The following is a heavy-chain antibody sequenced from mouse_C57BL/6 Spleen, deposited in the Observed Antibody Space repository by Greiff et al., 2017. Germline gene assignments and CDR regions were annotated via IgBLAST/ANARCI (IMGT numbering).Heavy chain of an antibody. V-gene: IGHV1-42*01. CDR3: ARSPTVPSYYFGY. D-gene: IGHD1-1*01. J-gene: IGHJ2*01. Sequence: EVKLQESGPELVKPGASVKISCKASGYSFTGYYMNWVKQSPEKSLEWIGEINPRTGGTTYNQKFKAKATLTVDKSSSTAYMQLKSLTSEDSAVYYCARSPTVPSYYFGYWGQGTTLTVST. CDR2: INPRTGGT. CDR1: GYSFTGYY.